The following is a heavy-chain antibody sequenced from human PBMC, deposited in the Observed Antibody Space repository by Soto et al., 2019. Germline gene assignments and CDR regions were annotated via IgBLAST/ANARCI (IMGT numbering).Heavy chain of an antibody. CDR3: ARIADCSFFFCSFPSRLHIRSYSYYCCLNV. J-gene: IGHJ6*02. CDR1: GYTFTNYG. V-gene: IGHV1-18*01. Sequence: GASVKVSCKASGYTFTNYGISWVRQAPGHGLEWMGWISGYNGNTHLAQKLQGRVTMTTDTPTKTAFMELRSLRSDDSAVDYCARIADCSFFFCSFPSRLHIRSYSYYCCLNVWCQGTRVTVSS. D-gene: IGHD2-15*01. CDR2: ISGYNGNT.